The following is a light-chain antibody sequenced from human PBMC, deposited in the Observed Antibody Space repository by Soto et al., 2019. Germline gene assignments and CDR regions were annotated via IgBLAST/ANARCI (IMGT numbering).Light chain of an antibody. CDR2: KNN. CDR1: SSNIGSNA. CDR3: AAWDDSLKGLV. J-gene: IGLJ3*02. Sequence: QSALTKPPSASGTPGQRVAISCSGSSSNIGSNAVNWYQQLPGAAPKLLIYKNNLRPSGVPDRFSGSKSGASASLAISGLQYEYESDYYCAAWDDSLKGLVFGGGTKLTVL. V-gene: IGLV1-44*01.